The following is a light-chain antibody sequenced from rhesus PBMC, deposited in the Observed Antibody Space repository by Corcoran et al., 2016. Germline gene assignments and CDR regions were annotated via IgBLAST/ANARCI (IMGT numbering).Light chain of an antibody. CDR2: EVS. CDR1: SSDIGGYNY. J-gene: IGLJ1*01. V-gene: IGLV2-32*02. Sequence: QAVLTQPRSVSGSPGQSVTISCTGTSSDIGGYNYVSWYQQHPGTAPKLMIYEVSKRPSGVSDRFSGSKSGNTASLTISGLQTEDEADYYCSSYAGNNTYIFGAGTRLTV. CDR3: SSYAGNNTYI.